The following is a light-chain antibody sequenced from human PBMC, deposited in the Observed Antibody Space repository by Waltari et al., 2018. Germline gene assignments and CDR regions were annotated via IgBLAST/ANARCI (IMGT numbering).Light chain of an antibody. V-gene: IGLV2-23*02. J-gene: IGLJ2*01. Sequence: QSALTQPASVSGSPGQSITISCTGTSSDVGSYNLVSWYQQHPGKAPKLMIYEVSKRPSGVFNRFSGSNSGNTASLTISGLQAEYEADYYCCSYAGSSTFVFGGGTKLTVL. CDR1: SSDVGSYNL. CDR2: EVS. CDR3: CSYAGSSTFV.